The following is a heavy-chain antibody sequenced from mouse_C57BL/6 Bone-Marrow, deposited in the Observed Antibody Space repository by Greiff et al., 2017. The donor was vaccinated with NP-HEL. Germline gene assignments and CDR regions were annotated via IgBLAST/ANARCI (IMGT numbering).Heavy chain of an antibody. D-gene: IGHD1-1*01. CDR2: ISSGGSYT. V-gene: IGHV5-6*01. CDR3: ARHFTVLATDYAMDC. Sequence: EVQLVESGGDLVKPGGSLKLSCAASGFTFSSYGMSWVRQTPDKRLEWIATISSGGSYTYYPDSVEGRLTISRDNANNTLYLQMSSLKSEDAAMYFCARHFTVLATDYAMDCWSQGTPGTVSS. CDR1: GFTFSSYG. J-gene: IGHJ4*01.